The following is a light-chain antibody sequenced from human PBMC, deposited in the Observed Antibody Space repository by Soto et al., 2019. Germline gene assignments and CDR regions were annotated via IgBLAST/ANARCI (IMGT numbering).Light chain of an antibody. J-gene: IGKJ5*01. V-gene: IGKV3-15*01. CDR3: QQSSNWPPIT. CDR2: GAS. CDR1: QSVSSN. Sequence: EIVITPSSATLSVSLGERAALSCRASQSVSSNLAWYQQRPGQAPRPLVYGASTRAAGIPARFSGSGSGTEFTLTITSLQSEDLAVYYCQQSSNWPPITVGRGTRLEIK.